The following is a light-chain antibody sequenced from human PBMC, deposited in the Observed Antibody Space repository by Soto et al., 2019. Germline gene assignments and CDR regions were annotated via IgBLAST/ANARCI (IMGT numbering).Light chain of an antibody. CDR2: EAS. CDR1: QSISSW. J-gene: IGKJ1*01. V-gene: IGKV1-5*03. CDR3: QQYSSYPET. Sequence: IQMTQSPSTLSASVGDRVTITCRASQSISSWLAWYQQKPGKAPNLLIYEASRLESAVPSRFSGSASGTEFTLTINSLQPDDFATYFCQQYSSYPETFGQGTKVDIK.